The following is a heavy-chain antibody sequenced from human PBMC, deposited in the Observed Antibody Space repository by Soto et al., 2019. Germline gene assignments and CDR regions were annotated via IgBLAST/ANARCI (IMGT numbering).Heavy chain of an antibody. J-gene: IGHJ6*02. D-gene: IGHD1-1*01. CDR3: ARPFPDNTYYYYGMDV. Sequence: GGSLRLSCAASGFTFSSYAMSCVRQAPGKGLEWASTISRSGDTTYYADSVKGRFTVSRDNSKNALYLQLNSLRAEDTAVYYCARPFPDNTYYYYGMDVWGQGTTVTVSS. CDR2: ISRSGDTT. CDR1: GFTFSSYA. V-gene: IGHV3-23*01.